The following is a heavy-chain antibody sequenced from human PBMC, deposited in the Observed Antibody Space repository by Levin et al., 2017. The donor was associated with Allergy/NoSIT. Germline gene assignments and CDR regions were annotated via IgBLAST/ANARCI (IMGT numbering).Heavy chain of an antibody. Sequence: GGSLRLSCKASGYDFSTYWIGWVRQMPGKGLEWMGLIYPGDSDTKYSPSLQGQVTISADKSISTAYLQWSSLKASDSAMYFCARAHSFGSVSACSWFYWGQGTLLTVSS. D-gene: IGHD1-26*01. CDR2: IYPGDSDT. CDR1: GYDFSTYW. V-gene: IGHV5-51*01. CDR3: ARAHSFGSVSACSWFY. J-gene: IGHJ4*02.